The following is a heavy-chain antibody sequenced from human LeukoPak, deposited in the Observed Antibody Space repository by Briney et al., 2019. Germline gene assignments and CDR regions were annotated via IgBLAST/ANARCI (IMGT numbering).Heavy chain of an antibody. J-gene: IGHJ4*02. CDR3: ARVASGSRPDFDY. Sequence: SETLSLTCTVSGGSISSYYWSWIRQPPEKGLEWIGYIYYSGSTNYNPSLKSRVTISVDTSKNQFSLKLSSVTAADTAVYYCARVASGSRPDFDYWGQGTLVTVSS. CDR1: GGSISSYY. D-gene: IGHD1-26*01. V-gene: IGHV4-59*01. CDR2: IYYSGST.